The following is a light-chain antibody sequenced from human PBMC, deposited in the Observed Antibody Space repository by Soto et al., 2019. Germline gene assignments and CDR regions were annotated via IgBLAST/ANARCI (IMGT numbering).Light chain of an antibody. CDR2: GAS. V-gene: IGKV3-20*01. CDR1: QSISSSY. CDR3: RQYGSSLTWT. J-gene: IGKJ1*01. Sequence: EIVLTQSPGTLSLSPGERATLSCRASQSISSSYLAWYQQKPGQAPRLLIYGASTRATGIPDRISGSGSGTDFTLTISRLEPEDFAVYYCRQYGSSLTWTFGQGTKVDIK.